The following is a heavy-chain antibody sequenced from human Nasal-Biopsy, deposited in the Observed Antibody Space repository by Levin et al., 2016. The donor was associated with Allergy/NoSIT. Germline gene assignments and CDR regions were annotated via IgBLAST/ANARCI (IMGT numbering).Heavy chain of an antibody. Sequence: GGSLRLSCAASGFTFSSYAMSWVRQAPGKGLEWVSGISGSGGRTYYADSVKGRFTISRDNSRNTLYLQMNSLRAEDTAVYYCAKGISVIALAGNAFDIWGQGTMVTVSS. CDR3: AKGISVIALAGNAFDI. CDR1: GFTFSSYA. CDR2: ISGSGGRT. J-gene: IGHJ3*02. D-gene: IGHD6-19*01. V-gene: IGHV3-23*01.